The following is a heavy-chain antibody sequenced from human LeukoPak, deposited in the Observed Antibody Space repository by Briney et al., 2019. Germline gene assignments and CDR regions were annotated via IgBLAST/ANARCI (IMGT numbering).Heavy chain of an antibody. Sequence: ASVKVSCKASGYTFTSYDINWVRQATGQGLGWMGWMNPNSGNTGYAQKFQGRVTITRNTSISTAYMELSSLRSEDTAVYYCARGVNTYLWFGGDYMDVWGKGSTVTVSS. CDR1: GYTFTSYD. V-gene: IGHV1-8*03. D-gene: IGHD3-16*01. J-gene: IGHJ6*03. CDR3: ARGVNTYLWFGGDYMDV. CDR2: MNPNSGNT.